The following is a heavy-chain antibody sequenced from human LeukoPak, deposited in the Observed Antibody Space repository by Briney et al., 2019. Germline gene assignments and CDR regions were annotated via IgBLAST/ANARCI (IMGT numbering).Heavy chain of an antibody. V-gene: IGHV5-10-1*01. CDR1: GYNFTNYW. Sequence: GESLKISCKGSGYNFTNYWINWVRQVAGKALEWMGRIDPSDSYTNYGPSFQGHVTISADKSIGTAYLQWSSLKASDTAMYYCARLWRTTQSFDYWGQGTLVTVSS. CDR2: IDPSDSYT. CDR3: ARLWRTTQSFDY. D-gene: IGHD1-1*01. J-gene: IGHJ4*02.